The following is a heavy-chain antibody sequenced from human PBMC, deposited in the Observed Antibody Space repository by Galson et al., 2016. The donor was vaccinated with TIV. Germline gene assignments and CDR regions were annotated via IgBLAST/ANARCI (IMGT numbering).Heavy chain of an antibody. CDR3: ARDGHDFWRGGANTLDY. CDR2: KSYDGGNE. J-gene: IGHJ4*02. Sequence: SLRLSCAASGFPFSSYTMHWVRQAPGKGLEWVAIKSYDGGNEYYADSVKGRFTISRDNSKNTLSLQMDSLRIEDTAVYYCARDGHDFWRGGANTLDYWGQGTLVTVSS. V-gene: IGHV3-30*04. CDR1: GFPFSSYT. D-gene: IGHD3-3*01.